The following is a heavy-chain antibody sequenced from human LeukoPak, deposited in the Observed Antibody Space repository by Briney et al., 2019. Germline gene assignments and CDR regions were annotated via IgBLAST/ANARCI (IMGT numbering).Heavy chain of an antibody. CDR2: LHPTGST. Sequence: SETLCLTCTVSGVSISSGNYYWTWIRQHPGQGLEWIGCLHPTGSTHYNPSLKGRLSISVGTSKNQFSLRLNSVTAADTAVYYRVKDRGDYGGDPGYFDYWGQGTHVTVSS. D-gene: IGHD4-23*01. J-gene: IGHJ4*02. CDR3: VKDRGDYGGDPGYFDY. V-gene: IGHV4-31*03. CDR1: GVSISSGNYY.